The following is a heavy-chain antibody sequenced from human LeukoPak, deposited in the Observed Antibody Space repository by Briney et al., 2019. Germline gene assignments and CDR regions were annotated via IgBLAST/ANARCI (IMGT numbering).Heavy chain of an antibody. CDR2: ISSSSSYI. CDR1: GFTFSSYS. D-gene: IGHD4-17*01. V-gene: IGHV3-21*01. CDR3: ARDLFDYGDLRTLGY. J-gene: IGHJ4*02. Sequence: GGSLRLSCAASGFTFSSYSMNWVRQAPGKGLEWVSSISSSSSYIYYADSVKGRFTISRDNAKNSLYLQMNSLRAEDTAVYYCARDLFDYGDLRTLGYWGQGTLVTVSS.